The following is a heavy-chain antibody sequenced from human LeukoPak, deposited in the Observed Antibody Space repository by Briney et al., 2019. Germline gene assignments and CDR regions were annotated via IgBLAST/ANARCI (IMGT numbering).Heavy chain of an antibody. V-gene: IGHV4-59*11. Sequence: SETLSLTCTVSGGSISSHYWSWIRQPPGKGLEWIVYIYYSGSTNYNPSLKSRVTISVDTSKNQFSLKLSSVTAADTAVYYCARNSAHYYDSSGYYYDYYYYMDVWGKGTTVTVSS. CDR2: IYYSGST. CDR1: GGSISSHY. J-gene: IGHJ6*03. CDR3: ARNSAHYYDSSGYYYDYYYYMDV. D-gene: IGHD3-22*01.